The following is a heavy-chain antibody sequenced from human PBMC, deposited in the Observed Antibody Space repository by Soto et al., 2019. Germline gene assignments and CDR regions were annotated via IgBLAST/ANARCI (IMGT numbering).Heavy chain of an antibody. Sequence: PGGSLRLSCAVSGFAFSSHAMSWVRQAPGKGLEWVSSITAGGYSTYYADSVKGRFAISRDNSKNTLYLQMNSLKVEDTAVYYCAKPAPSSSSGYQYYFDYWGQGTQVTVSS. D-gene: IGHD3-22*01. CDR2: ITAGGYST. CDR1: GFAFSSHA. CDR3: AKPAPSSSSGYQYYFDY. J-gene: IGHJ4*02. V-gene: IGHV3-23*01.